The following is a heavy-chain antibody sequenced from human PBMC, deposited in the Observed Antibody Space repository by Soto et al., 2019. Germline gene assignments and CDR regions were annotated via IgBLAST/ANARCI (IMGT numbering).Heavy chain of an antibody. J-gene: IGHJ4*02. V-gene: IGHV4-59*12. Sequence: SETLSLTCTVSGSSISNYYWTWIRQPPGKGLEWIGYTHYSGSTTYNSYLKSRVTISVDTSKNQFSLKLSSVTAADTAVYYCARGGDIVVVPAATPFDYWGQGTLVTVSS. CDR1: GSSISNYY. D-gene: IGHD2-2*02. CDR3: ARGGDIVVVPAATPFDY. CDR2: THYSGST.